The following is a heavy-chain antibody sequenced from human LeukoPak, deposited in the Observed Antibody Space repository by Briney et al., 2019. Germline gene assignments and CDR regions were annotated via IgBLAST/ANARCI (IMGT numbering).Heavy chain of an antibody. V-gene: IGHV5-51*01. CDR2: IYPGDSDT. CDR1: GHTFSSYW. D-gene: IGHD3-3*01. CDR3: ARQNDFRLDY. J-gene: IGHJ4*02. Sequence: GASVKISCKGSGHTFSSYWIGWVRQMPGKGLEWMGIIYPGDSDTRYNPSLQGQVTISVDTSIGTAYLQWSSLKASDTAIYYCARQNDFRLDYWGQGTLVTVSS.